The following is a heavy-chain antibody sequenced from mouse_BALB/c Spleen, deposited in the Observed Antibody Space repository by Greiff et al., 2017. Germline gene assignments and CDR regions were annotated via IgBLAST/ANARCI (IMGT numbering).Heavy chain of an antibody. CDR3: ARDRKYGNYEYAMDY. J-gene: IGHJ4*01. CDR2: IWGDGST. Sequence: VKLQESGPGLVAPSQSLSITCTVSGFSLTGYGVNWVRQPPGKGLEWLGMIWGDGSTDYNSALKSRLSISKDNSKSQVFLKMNSLQTDDTARYYCARDRKYGNYEYAMDYWGQGTSVTVSS. D-gene: IGHD2-10*02. V-gene: IGHV2-6-7*01. CDR1: GFSLTGYG.